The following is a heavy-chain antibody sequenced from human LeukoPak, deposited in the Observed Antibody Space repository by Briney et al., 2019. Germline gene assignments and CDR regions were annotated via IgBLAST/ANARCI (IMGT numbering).Heavy chain of an antibody. CDR1: GGSISSYY. J-gene: IGHJ4*02. CDR2: IYYSGST. V-gene: IGHV4-59*01. CDR3: ARGAGNYDSSGYFDY. Sequence: SETLSLTCTVSGGSISSYYWSWIRQPPGKGLEWIGYIYYSGSTNYNPSLKSRVTISVDTSKNQFSLKLSSVTAADTAVYYCARGAGNYDSSGYFDYWGQGTLVTVSS. D-gene: IGHD3-22*01.